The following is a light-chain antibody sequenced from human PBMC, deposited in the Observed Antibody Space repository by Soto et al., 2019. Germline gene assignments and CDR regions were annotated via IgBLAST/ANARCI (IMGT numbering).Light chain of an antibody. J-gene: IGKJ1*01. V-gene: IGKV3-15*01. CDR2: GAS. Sequence: EIVMTQFPATLSLSPGERATLSCGASQSVSSKLAWYQQKPGQAPRLLIYGASTRATGIPARFSGSGSGTEFTLTISSLQSEDFAVYYGQQYNNWPTITFGQGTKVDIK. CDR3: QQYNNWPTIT. CDR1: QSVSSK.